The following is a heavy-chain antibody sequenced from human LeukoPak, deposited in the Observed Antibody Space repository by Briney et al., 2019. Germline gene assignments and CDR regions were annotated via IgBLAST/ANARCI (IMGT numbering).Heavy chain of an antibody. CDR2: IYYSGST. D-gene: IGHD1-26*01. CDR1: GGSISSYY. CDR3: ARAWWELPSAFDI. V-gene: IGHV4-59*01. Sequence: PSETLSLTCTVSGGSISSYYWSWIRQPPGKGLEWIGYIYYSGSTNYNPSLKSRVTISVDTSKNQFSLKLSSVTAADTAVYYCARAWWELPSAFDIWGQGTMVTVSS. J-gene: IGHJ3*02.